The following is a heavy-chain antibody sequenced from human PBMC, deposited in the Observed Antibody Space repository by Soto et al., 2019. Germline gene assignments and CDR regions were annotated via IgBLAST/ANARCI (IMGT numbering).Heavy chain of an antibody. D-gene: IGHD6-13*01. CDR3: ARDTCSWYPPYYYYCGMDV. J-gene: IGHJ6*02. CDR1: GGTFSSYA. Sequence: QVQLVQSGAEVKKPGSSVKVSCKASGGTFSSYAISWVRQAPGQGLEWMGGIIPIFGTANYAQKVQGRVTITADETTSTAYIELSSLRAEDASVDYCARDTCSWYPPYYYYCGMDVWGQGTTVTVSS. CDR2: IIPIFGTA. V-gene: IGHV1-69*01.